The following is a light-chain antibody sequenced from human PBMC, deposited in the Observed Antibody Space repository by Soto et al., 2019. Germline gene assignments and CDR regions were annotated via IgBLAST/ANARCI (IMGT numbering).Light chain of an antibody. V-gene: IGLV1-40*01. CDR1: SSNIGAGYD. CDR3: QSYDSSLSGYV. Sequence: QSVLTQPPSVSAAPGQRVTISCTGSSSNIGAGYDVHWYQQLPGTATKLLIYANSNRPSGVPDRFSGSKSGTSASLAISGFQAEDEADYYCQSYDSSLSGYVFGTGTKVTVL. J-gene: IGLJ1*01. CDR2: ANS.